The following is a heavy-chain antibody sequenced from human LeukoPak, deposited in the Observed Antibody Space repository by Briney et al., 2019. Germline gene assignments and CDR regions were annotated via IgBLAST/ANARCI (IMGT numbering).Heavy chain of an antibody. J-gene: IGHJ4*02. Sequence: ASVKVSCKASGYTFTNYGISWVRQAPGQGLEWMGWISAYNGNTNYAQKLQGRVTMTTDTSTSTAYMELRSLRSDDTAVYYCARDPGLMITFGGVKGSFDYWGRGTLVTVSS. V-gene: IGHV1-18*04. D-gene: IGHD3-16*01. CDR3: ARDPGLMITFGGVKGSFDY. CDR2: ISAYNGNT. CDR1: GYTFTNYG.